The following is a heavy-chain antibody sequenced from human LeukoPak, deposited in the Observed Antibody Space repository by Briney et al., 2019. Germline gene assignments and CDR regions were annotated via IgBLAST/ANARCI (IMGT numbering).Heavy chain of an antibody. Sequence: GGSLRLSCAASGFTFSDYYMSWIRQAPGKGLEWVSYISSSGSTIYYADSVKGRFTISRDNAKNSLYLQMNSLRAEDTAVYYCARDWPRNWNLSYVDYWGQGTLLTVSS. CDR3: ARDWPRNWNLSYVDY. J-gene: IGHJ4*02. D-gene: IGHD1-7*01. V-gene: IGHV3-11*04. CDR2: ISSSGSTI. CDR1: GFTFSDYY.